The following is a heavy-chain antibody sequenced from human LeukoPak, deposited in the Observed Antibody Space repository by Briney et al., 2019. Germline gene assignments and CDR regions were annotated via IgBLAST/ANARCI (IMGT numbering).Heavy chain of an antibody. V-gene: IGHV4-39*01. CDR2: IHYRGTT. Sequence: PGGSLRLFCAASGFTFSSYEMNWVRQAPGKGLEWIGTIHYRGTTYSSPSLKSRVAISVDTSKNQFSLKVTSMTAADTAVYYCMRHEEEDGNNAKTIDYWGQGTLVTVSS. CDR3: MRHEEEDGNNAKTIDY. CDR1: GFTFSSYE. J-gene: IGHJ4*02. D-gene: IGHD5-24*01.